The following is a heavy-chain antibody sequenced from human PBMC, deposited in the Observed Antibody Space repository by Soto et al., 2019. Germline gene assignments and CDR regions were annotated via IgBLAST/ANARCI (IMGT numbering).Heavy chain of an antibody. V-gene: IGHV3-23*01. Sequence: EAQLLESGGELIQPGGSLRLSCAASGFTYSSHGMSWVRQAPGKGLEWIAGLSRGGGSTYYADSVKGRFTISRDNSKNTLDLIMNRLRVEDMALYYCARDGQYRTDGFDIWGQGTMVTVSS. J-gene: IGHJ3*02. CDR1: GFTYSSHG. D-gene: IGHD5-12*01. CDR2: LSRGGGST. CDR3: ARDGQYRTDGFDI.